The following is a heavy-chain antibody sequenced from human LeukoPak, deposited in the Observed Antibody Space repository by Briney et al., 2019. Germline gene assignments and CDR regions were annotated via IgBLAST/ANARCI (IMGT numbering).Heavy chain of an antibody. CDR2: IFYSGTT. Sequence: LTXTVSGGSISSGDYYWSWIRQPPGKDLXWIGYIFYSGTTYYNPSLKSRVTISVDKSKDQFSLKLGSVTAADTAVYYCARGTVVRGGEFDCWGQGTLVTVSS. D-gene: IGHD3-10*01. CDR3: ARGTVVRGGEFDC. V-gene: IGHV4-30-4*08. CDR1: GGSISSGDYY. J-gene: IGHJ4*02.